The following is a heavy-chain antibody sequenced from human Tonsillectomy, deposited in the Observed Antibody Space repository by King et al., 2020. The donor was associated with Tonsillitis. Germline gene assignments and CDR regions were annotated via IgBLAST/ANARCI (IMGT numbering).Heavy chain of an antibody. Sequence: QLVQSGAEVKKPGASVKVSCKASGYTFTSYGLTWVRQAPGQGLEWMGWISACNDNTNYPQNLQGRVTMTTDTSTTTAYMELRSLRSDDTAVYYCARDSNSVSYLWSPLDYWGQGTLVTASS. D-gene: IGHD3-10*01. CDR3: ARDSNSVSYLWSPLDY. V-gene: IGHV1-18*01. CDR2: ISACNDNT. CDR1: GYTFTSYG. J-gene: IGHJ4*02.